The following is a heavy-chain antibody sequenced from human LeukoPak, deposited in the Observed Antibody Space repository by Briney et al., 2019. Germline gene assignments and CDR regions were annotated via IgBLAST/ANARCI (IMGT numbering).Heavy chain of an antibody. Sequence: SETPSLTCTVSGASISTFYWSWIREPTGKGLEWIGYLFFGGSTNYNPSLKSRVTISSDTSKNQLSLKLTSVTAADTAVYYCARAGGGWSFDYLGQGTLVTVSS. J-gene: IGHJ4*02. CDR1: GASISTFY. V-gene: IGHV4-59*01. CDR2: LFFGGST. CDR3: ARAGGGWSFDY. D-gene: IGHD6-19*01.